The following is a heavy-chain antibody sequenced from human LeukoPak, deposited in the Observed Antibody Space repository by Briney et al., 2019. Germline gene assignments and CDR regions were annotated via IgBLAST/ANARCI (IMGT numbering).Heavy chain of an antibody. CDR3: ARDLIKYYDILTGYYSLGY. D-gene: IGHD3-9*01. CDR1: GGTFSSYA. CDR2: IIPIFGTA. Sequence: ASVKVSCKASGGTFSSYAISWVRQAPGQGLEWMGGIIPIFGTANYAQKFQGRVTITADESTSTAYMELSSPRSEDTAVYYCARDLIKYYDILTGYYSLGYWGQGTLVTVSS. V-gene: IGHV1-69*13. J-gene: IGHJ4*02.